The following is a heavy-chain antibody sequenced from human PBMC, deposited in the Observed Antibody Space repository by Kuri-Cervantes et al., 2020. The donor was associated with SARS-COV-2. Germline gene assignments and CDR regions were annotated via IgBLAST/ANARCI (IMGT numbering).Heavy chain of an antibody. CDR3: SACGSTDCYNYYYYGLDV. D-gene: IGHD2-2*01. V-gene: IGHV3-72*01. Sequence: GESLKISCAASGFSFSDHYMDWVRQAPGKGLEWVGRIRNEVNSYTTEYAVSVKVRFTISRADSQNSLFLQMNSLKTEDTAVYYCSACGSTDCYNYYYYGLDVWGQGTTVTVSS. CDR1: GFSFSDHY. CDR2: IRNEVNSYTT. J-gene: IGHJ6*02.